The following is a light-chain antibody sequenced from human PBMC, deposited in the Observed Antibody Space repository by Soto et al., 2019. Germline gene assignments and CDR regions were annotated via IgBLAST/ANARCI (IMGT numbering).Light chain of an antibody. CDR2: DVI. V-gene: IGLV2-8*01. Sequence: QSALTQPPSASGSPGQSVTISCTGTSTDIGAYNYVSWYQQHPGKAPKLLIYDVIERPSGVPDRFYGSKSGNTATLTVSGLQAVDEGHYYCSSYAGSNVLVFGGGTKVTVL. CDR1: STDIGAYNY. J-gene: IGLJ2*01. CDR3: SSYAGSNVLV.